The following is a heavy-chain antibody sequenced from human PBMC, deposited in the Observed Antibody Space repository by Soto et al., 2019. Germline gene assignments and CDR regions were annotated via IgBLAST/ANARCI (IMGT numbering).Heavy chain of an antibody. D-gene: IGHD3-10*01. Sequence: EVQLVESGGGLVQPGGSLRLSCAASGFTFSSYDMHWVRQATGKGLEWVSAIGTAGDPYYPGSVKGRFTISRENAKNSLYLQMNSLRAGDTAVYYCASGDREGYYYGMDVWGQGTTVTVSS. CDR1: GFTFSSYD. CDR3: ASGDREGYYYGMDV. CDR2: IGTAGDP. V-gene: IGHV3-13*05. J-gene: IGHJ6*02.